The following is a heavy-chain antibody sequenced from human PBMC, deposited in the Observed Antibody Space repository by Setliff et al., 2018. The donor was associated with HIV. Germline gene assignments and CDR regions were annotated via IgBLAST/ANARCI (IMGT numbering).Heavy chain of an antibody. D-gene: IGHD5-12*01. CDR2: ISAHNGRI. J-gene: IGHJ4*02. V-gene: IGHV1-18*01. CDR3: ARGVGRDGYCFDH. CDR1: GYTFSDYG. Sequence: RASVKVSCKASGYTFSDYGISWVRQAPGQGLEWMGWISAHNGRINYAQKFQGRVTMTTDRSTSTAYMELRSLRSDDTAVYYCARGVGRDGYCFDHWGQGTLVTVSS.